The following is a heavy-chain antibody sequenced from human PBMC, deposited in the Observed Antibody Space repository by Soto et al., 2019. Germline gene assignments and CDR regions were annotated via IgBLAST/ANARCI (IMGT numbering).Heavy chain of an antibody. J-gene: IGHJ4*02. Sequence: SETLSLTCAVSGGSISNYYWSWIRQPPGKGLEWIGYIYYGGSTHYNPSLKSRLTISVDTSKSQFSLKLSSVTAADTAVYYWARANELQLSFDSWGQGTLVTVSS. V-gene: IGHV4-59*01. CDR1: GGSISNYY. CDR3: ARANELQLSFDS. D-gene: IGHD1-7*01. CDR2: IYYGGST.